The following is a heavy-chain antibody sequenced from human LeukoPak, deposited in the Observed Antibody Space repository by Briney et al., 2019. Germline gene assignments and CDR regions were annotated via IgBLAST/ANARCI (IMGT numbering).Heavy chain of an antibody. CDR2: ISGSGGST. V-gene: IGHV3-23*01. Sequence: GGSLRLSCAAAGFTFNSYAMSWVRQAPGKGLEWVSAISGSGGSTYYADSVKGRFTISRDNSKNTLYLQMNSLRAEDTAIYYCAKDIVARPATFDYWGQGILVTVSS. CDR3: AKDIVARPATFDY. J-gene: IGHJ4*02. D-gene: IGHD6-6*01. CDR1: GFTFNSYA.